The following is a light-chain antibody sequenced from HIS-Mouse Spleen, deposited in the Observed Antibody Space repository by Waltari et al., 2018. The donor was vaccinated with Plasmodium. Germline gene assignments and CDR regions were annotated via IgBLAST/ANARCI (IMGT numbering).Light chain of an antibody. Sequence: EIVMTQSQATLSVSPGERATLSCRASQSVSSNLAWYQQKPGQDPRLLIYGASTRATGIPARFSGSGSGTEFTLTISSLQSEDFAVYYCQQYNNWSFTFGPGTKVDIK. CDR3: QQYNNWSFT. J-gene: IGKJ3*01. CDR1: QSVSSN. CDR2: GAS. V-gene: IGKV3-15*01.